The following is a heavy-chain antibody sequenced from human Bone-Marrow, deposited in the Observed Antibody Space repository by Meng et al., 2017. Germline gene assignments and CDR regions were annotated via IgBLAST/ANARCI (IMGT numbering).Heavy chain of an antibody. CDR2: INPSAGST. J-gene: IGHJ4*02. CDR3: ARDLSGDSSNY. D-gene: IGHD3-22*01. V-gene: IGHV1-46*01. CDR1: AYTFTRYY. Sequence: ASVKVSCKASAYTFTRYYIHWVRQAPGQGLEWMGMINPSAGSTTYAQKFQGRVIMTTDTSTSTVYMDLSSLRSEDTAVYYCARDLSGDSSNYWGQGTLVTVSS.